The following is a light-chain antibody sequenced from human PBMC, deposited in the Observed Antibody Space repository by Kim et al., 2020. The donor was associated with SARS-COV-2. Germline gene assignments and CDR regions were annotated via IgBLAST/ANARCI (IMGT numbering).Light chain of an antibody. CDR1: ESLLSSF. CDR2: GGS. V-gene: IGKV3-20*01. J-gene: IGKJ1*01. CDR3: QNYAGA. Sequence: PGDRATLSCRASESLLSSFLAWFQQRPGQAPRLLIYGGSRRATGIPDGFSGGGSGTEFTLTISRLEPEDFAMYYCQNYAGAFGQGTKVDIK.